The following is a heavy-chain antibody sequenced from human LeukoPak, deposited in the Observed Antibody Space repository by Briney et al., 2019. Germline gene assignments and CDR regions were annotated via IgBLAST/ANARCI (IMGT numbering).Heavy chain of an antibody. V-gene: IGHV1-69*13. CDR2: IIPIFGTA. J-gene: IGHJ6*02. D-gene: IGHD3-3*01. Sequence: SVKVSCKASGGTFSSYAISWVRQAPGQGLEWMGGIIPIFGTANYAQKFQGRVTITADESTSTAYMELSSLRSEDTAVYYCARSTDFWSGYNYYYYGMGVWGQGTTVTVSS. CDR1: GGTFSSYA. CDR3: ARSTDFWSGYNYYYYGMGV.